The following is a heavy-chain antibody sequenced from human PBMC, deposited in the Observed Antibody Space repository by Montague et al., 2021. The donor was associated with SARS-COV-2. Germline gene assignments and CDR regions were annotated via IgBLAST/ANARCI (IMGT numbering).Heavy chain of an antibody. V-gene: IGHV6-1*01. J-gene: IGHJ3*02. CDR2: TYYRSKWNH. CDR1: GDSVSSNTAT. D-gene: IGHD2-15*01. CDR3: ARTTTRMLYPENAFDI. Sequence: CAISGDSVSSNTATWNWIRQSPSRGLEWLGRTYYRSKWNHDYAISLKSRITINPDTSKNQFSLQLSSVAPEDTAVFYCARTTTRMLYPENAFDIWGQGTMVTASS.